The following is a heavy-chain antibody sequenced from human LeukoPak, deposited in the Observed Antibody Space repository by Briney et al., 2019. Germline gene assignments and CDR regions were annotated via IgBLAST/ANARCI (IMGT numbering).Heavy chain of an antibody. J-gene: IGHJ4*02. D-gene: IGHD4-17*01. Sequence: PGGSLRLSCAASGFTFSSYSMNWVRQAPGKGLEWVSSISSSSSYIYYADSVKGRFTISRDNAKNSLYLQMNSLRAEDTAVYYCARDGFKHDYGDYACNYWGQGTLVTVSS. CDR3: ARDGFKHDYGDYACNY. CDR1: GFTFSSYS. CDR2: ISSSSSYI. V-gene: IGHV3-21*01.